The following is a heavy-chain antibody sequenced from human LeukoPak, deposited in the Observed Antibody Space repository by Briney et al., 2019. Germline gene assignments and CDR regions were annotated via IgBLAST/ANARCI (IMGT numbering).Heavy chain of an antibody. CDR2: IDGDGSQK. D-gene: IGHD3-3*02. CDR1: GFTFINYW. J-gene: IGHJ3*02. V-gene: IGHV3-7*03. Sequence: GSLRLSCVASGFTFINYWMAWVRQAPGKGLEWVANIDGDGSQKYYVDSVKGRFTISSDNARNSLFLQMNSLRAEDTALYYCATDKAFSAFDIWGHGTLVIVSS. CDR3: ATDKAFSAFDI.